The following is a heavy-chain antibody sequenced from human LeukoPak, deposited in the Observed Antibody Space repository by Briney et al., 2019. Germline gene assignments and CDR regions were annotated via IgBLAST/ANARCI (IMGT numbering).Heavy chain of an antibody. Sequence: GGSLRLSCAASGFTFSAYWMNWVRQAPGKGLEWVANVNQDGSENYYVDSVKGRFTISRDNAKNSLYLQMNSLRVDDTAVYYCARGDFESGTYNDAFDIWGQGTMVTVS. CDR3: ARGDFESGTYNDAFDI. CDR1: GFTFSAYW. J-gene: IGHJ3*02. CDR2: VNQDGSEN. D-gene: IGHD1-26*01. V-gene: IGHV3-7*01.